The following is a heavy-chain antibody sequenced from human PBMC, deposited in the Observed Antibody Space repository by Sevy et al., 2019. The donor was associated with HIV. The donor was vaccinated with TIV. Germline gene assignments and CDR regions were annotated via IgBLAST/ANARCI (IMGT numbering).Heavy chain of an antibody. CDR3: ARHESVGFDY. CDR2: IYYSGST. Sequence: TETLSLTCTVSGGSISSSSYYWGWIRQPPGKGWEWIGSIYYSGSTYYNPSLKSRVTISVDTSKNQFSLKLSSMTAADAAMYYCARHESVGFDYWGQGTMVDVSS. CDR1: GGSISSSSYY. J-gene: IGHJ4*02. V-gene: IGHV4-39*01.